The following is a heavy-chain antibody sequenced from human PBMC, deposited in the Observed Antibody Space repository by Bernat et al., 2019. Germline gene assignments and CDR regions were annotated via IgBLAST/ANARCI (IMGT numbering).Heavy chain of an antibody. CDR1: GGSFSGYY. D-gene: IGHD2-15*01. J-gene: IGHJ3*02. V-gene: IGHV4-34*01. Sequence: QVQLQQWGAGLLKPSETLSLTCAVYGGSFSGYYWSWIRQPPGKVLEWIGEINHSGSTNYNPSLKSRVTISVDTSKNQFSLKLSSVTAADTAVYYCARGDVVASDAFDIWGQGTMVTVSS. CDR2: INHSGST. CDR3: ARGDVVASDAFDI.